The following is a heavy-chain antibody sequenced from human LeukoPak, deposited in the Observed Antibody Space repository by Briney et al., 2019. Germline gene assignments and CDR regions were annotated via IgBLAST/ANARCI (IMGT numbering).Heavy chain of an antibody. Sequence: GESLKISCKGSGYSFTSYWIGWVRQMPGKGLEWMGIIYPGDSDTRYSPSSQGQVTISADKSISTAYLQWSSLKASDTAMYYCARQGRGYYDFWSGYYTAQNSFDYWGQGTLVTVSS. CDR1: GYSFTSYW. CDR3: ARQGRGYYDFWSGYYTAQNSFDY. V-gene: IGHV5-51*01. J-gene: IGHJ4*02. CDR2: IYPGDSDT. D-gene: IGHD3-3*01.